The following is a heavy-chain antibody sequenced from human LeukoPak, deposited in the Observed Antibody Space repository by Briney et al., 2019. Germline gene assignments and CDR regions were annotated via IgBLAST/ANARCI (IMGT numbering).Heavy chain of an antibody. CDR3: ATGSGGYDILAYAFDI. J-gene: IGHJ3*02. CDR1: GGTFSSYA. V-gene: IGHV1-69*04. D-gene: IGHD3-9*01. CDR2: IIPILGIA. Sequence: SVKVSCKASGGTFSSYAISWVRQAPGQGLEWMGRIIPILGIANYAQKFQGRVTMTEDTSTDTAYMELSSLRSEDTAVYYCATGSGGYDILAYAFDIWSQGTMVTVSS.